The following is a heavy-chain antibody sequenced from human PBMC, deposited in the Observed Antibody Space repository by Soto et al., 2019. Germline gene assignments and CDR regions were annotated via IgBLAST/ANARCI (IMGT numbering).Heavy chain of an antibody. Sequence: QVQLVQSGAEVKKPGASVKVSCKASGYTFTGYYMHWVRQAPGQGLEWMGWINPNSGGTNYAQKFQGWVTMTRDTSISTAYMELSRLRSDDTAVYYCARVSYGSVPGGNWFDPWGQGTPVTVSS. CDR2: INPNSGGT. D-gene: IGHD3-10*01. CDR1: GYTFTGYY. J-gene: IGHJ5*02. CDR3: ARVSYGSVPGGNWFDP. V-gene: IGHV1-2*04.